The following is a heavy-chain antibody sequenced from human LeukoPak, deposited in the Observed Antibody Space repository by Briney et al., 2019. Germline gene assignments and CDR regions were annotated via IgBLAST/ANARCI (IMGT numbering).Heavy chain of an antibody. D-gene: IGHD3-10*01. CDR2: ISGSGGST. V-gene: IGHV3-23*01. J-gene: IGHJ3*02. CDR3: ARDWVAWKGGQPSMVRGSGAFDI. CDR1: GFTFSSYA. Sequence: GGSLRLSCAASGFTFSSYAMSWVRQAPGKGLEWVSAISGSGGSTYYADSVKGRFTISRDNSKNSLYLQMNSLRAEDTAVYYCARDWVAWKGGQPSMVRGSGAFDIWGQGTMVTVSS.